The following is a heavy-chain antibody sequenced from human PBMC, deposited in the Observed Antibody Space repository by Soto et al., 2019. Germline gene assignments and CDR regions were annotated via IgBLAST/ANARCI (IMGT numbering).Heavy chain of an antibody. CDR1: GFTFSSYG. CDR2: ISYDGSNK. D-gene: IGHD3-3*01. Sequence: QVQLVESGGGVVQPGRSLRLSCAASGFTFSSYGMHWVRQAPGKGLEWVAVISYDGSNKYYADSVKGRFTISRDNSKNTLYLQMNSLRAEDTAVYYCANPDHLWSAFIFDYWGQGTLVTVSS. CDR3: ANPDHLWSAFIFDY. J-gene: IGHJ4*02. V-gene: IGHV3-30*18.